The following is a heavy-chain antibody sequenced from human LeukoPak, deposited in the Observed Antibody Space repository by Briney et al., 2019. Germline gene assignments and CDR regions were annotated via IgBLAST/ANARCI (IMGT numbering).Heavy chain of an antibody. CDR2: ISVSGGST. J-gene: IGHJ4*02. CDR3: ARMTPMAIAFYFDY. D-gene: IGHD5-18*01. Sequence: GGSLRLSCAASGFTFSSYGMSWVRQAPGEGLEWVSGISVSGGSTYFSDSVKGRFTISSDNLKNTLYLQMNSLRAEDTAVYYCARMTPMAIAFYFDYWGQGTLVTVSS. V-gene: IGHV3-23*01. CDR1: GFTFSSYG.